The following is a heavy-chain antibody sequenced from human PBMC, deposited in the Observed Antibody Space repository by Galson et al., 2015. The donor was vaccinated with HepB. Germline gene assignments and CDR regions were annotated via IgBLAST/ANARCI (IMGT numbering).Heavy chain of an antibody. V-gene: IGHV1-3*01. CDR3: ARGRGCSSTSCYPWWFDP. CDR1: GYTFTSYA. D-gene: IGHD2-2*01. Sequence: SVKVSCKASGYTFTSYAMHWVRQAPGQRLEWMGWINGGNGNTKYSQKFQGRVTITRDTSASTAYMELSSLGFEDTAVYYCARGRGCSSTSCYPWWFDPWGQGTLVTVSS. J-gene: IGHJ5*02. CDR2: INGGNGNT.